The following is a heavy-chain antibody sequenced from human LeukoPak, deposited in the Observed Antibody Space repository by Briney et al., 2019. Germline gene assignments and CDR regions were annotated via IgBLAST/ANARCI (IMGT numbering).Heavy chain of an antibody. Sequence: PGGSLRLSCAASGFTFSTYFMSWVRQAPGAGLEWVSSISGSGGNTYYADSVKGRFTISRDNSKKTVYLEMNSLRAEDTAVYYCAKPSYYESTGYSFDYWGQGTLVTVSS. CDR2: ISGSGGNT. D-gene: IGHD3-22*01. V-gene: IGHV3-23*01. CDR3: AKPSYYESTGYSFDY. J-gene: IGHJ4*02. CDR1: GFTFSTYF.